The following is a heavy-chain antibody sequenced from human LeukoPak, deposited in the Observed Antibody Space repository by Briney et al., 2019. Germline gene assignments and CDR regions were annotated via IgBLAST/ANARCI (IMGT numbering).Heavy chain of an antibody. J-gene: IGHJ6*03. Sequence: GGSLRLSCAASGFTFSSYWMSWVRQAPGKGLEWVANIKQDGSEKYYVDSVKGRFTISRDNAKNSLYVQMNSLRAKDTAVYYCARDEEWDFWSGYYYYYYMDVWGKGNTVTVSS. CDR2: IKQDGSEK. CDR1: GFTFSSYW. D-gene: IGHD3-3*01. CDR3: ARDEEWDFWSGYYYYYYMDV. V-gene: IGHV3-7*01.